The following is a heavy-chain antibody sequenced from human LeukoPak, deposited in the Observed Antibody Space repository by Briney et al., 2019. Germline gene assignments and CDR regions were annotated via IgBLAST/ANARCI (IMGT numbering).Heavy chain of an antibody. CDR2: IYYSGST. Sequence: SETLSLTCTVSGGSISSSSYYWGWIRQPPGKGLEWIGSIYYSGSTYYNPSLKSRVTISVDTSKNQFSLKLSSVTAADTAVYYCARQGYCSSTSCYARYFDYWGQGTLVTVSS. D-gene: IGHD2-2*01. J-gene: IGHJ4*02. CDR3: ARQGYCSSTSCYARYFDY. CDR1: GGSISSSSYY. V-gene: IGHV4-39*01.